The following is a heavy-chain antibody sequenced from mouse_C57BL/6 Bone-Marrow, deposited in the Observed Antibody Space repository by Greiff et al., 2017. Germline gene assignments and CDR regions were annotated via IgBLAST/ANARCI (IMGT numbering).Heavy chain of an antibody. J-gene: IGHJ2*01. CDR3: ARQLYYFDY. Sequence: QVQLKESGPELVKPGASVKISCKASGYAFSSSWMNWVKQRPGKGLEWIGRIYPGDGDTNYNGKFKGKATLTADKSSSTAYMQLSSLTSEDAAVYFCARQLYYFDYWGQGTTLTVSS. CDR2: IYPGDGDT. V-gene: IGHV1-82*01. CDR1: GYAFSSSW. D-gene: IGHD3-1*01.